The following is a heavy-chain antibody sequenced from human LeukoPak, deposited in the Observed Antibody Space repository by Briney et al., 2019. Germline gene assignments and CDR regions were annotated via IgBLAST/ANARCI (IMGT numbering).Heavy chain of an antibody. D-gene: IGHD3-10*01. J-gene: IGHJ6*03. V-gene: IGHV3-30*02. CDR2: IRFDGSNK. Sequence: GGSLRLSCAASGFTFSIYGMHWVRQAPGKGLEWVAFIRFDGSNKYYADSVKGRFAISRDNSRDTLFRQMNSLRPEDTAVYYCANGFGEFNYYYYYMDLWGKGTTVTVSS. CDR1: GFTFSIYG. CDR3: ANGFGEFNYYYYYMDL.